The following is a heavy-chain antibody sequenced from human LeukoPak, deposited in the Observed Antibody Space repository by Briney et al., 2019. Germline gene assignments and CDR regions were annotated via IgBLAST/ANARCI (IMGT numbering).Heavy chain of an antibody. V-gene: IGHV1-2*02. CDR3: ASSRFLEWLYLLDY. CDR2: INTNSGGT. D-gene: IGHD3-3*01. J-gene: IGHJ4*02. Sequence: ASVKVSCKASGYTFSGYYIHWVRQAPGQGLEWMGWINTNSGGTKYAQRFQGRVTMTRDTSISTAYMEVSRLRSDDTAVYFCASSRFLEWLYLLDYWGQGTLVTVPS. CDR1: GYTFSGYY.